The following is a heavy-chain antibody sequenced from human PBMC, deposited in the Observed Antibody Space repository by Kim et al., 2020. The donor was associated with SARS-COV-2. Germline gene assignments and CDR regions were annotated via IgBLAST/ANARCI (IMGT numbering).Heavy chain of an antibody. J-gene: IGHJ4*02. D-gene: IGHD6-13*01. Sequence: SLKSRVTISVDTSKNQFSLKLSSVTAADTAVYYCARAGYDSSSWYSNFDYWGQGTLVTVSS. V-gene: IGHV4-34*01. CDR3: ARAGYDSSSWYSNFDY.